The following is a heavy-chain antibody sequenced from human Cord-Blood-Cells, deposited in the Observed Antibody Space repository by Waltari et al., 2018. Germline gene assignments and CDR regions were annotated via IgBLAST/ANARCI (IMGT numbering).Heavy chain of an antibody. CDR1: GFTFGYYA. Sequence: EVQLVESGGGLVKPGRSLRLSCTASGFTFGYYAMSWFRQAPGKGLEWVGFIRSKAYGGTTEYAASVKGRFTISRDDSKSIAYLQMNSLKTEDTAVYYCTRARDIVVVITGPDAFDIWGQGTMVTVSS. V-gene: IGHV3-49*05. CDR2: IRSKAYGGTT. CDR3: TRARDIVVVITGPDAFDI. D-gene: IGHD3-22*01. J-gene: IGHJ3*02.